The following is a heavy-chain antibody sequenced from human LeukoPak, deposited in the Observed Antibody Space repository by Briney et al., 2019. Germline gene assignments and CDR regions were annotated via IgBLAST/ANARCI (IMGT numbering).Heavy chain of an antibody. CDR3: ARDGRRYYDSSGYYPLDY. J-gene: IGHJ4*02. CDR1: GYTFTGHY. V-gene: IGHV1-2*02. Sequence: ASVKVSCKASGYTFTGHYMHWVRQAPGQGLEWMGWINPNSGGTNYAQKFQGRVTMTRDTSISTAYMELSRLRSDDTAVYYCARDGRRYYDSSGYYPLDYWGQGTLVTVSS. D-gene: IGHD3-22*01. CDR2: INPNSGGT.